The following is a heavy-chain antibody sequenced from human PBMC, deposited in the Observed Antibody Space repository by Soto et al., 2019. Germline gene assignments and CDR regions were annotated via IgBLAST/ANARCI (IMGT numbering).Heavy chain of an antibody. J-gene: IGHJ4*02. D-gene: IGHD1-26*01. V-gene: IGHV3-21*01. CDR1: GFTFSSYS. CDR3: ASRYSGSYYSF. CDR2: ISSSSSYI. Sequence: EVQLVESGGGLVKPGGSLRLSCAASGFTFSSYSMNWVRHAPGKGLEWVSSISSSSSYIYYADSVKGRFTISRDNAKNSLYLQMNRLRAEDTAVYYCASRYSGSYYSFWGQGTLVTVSS.